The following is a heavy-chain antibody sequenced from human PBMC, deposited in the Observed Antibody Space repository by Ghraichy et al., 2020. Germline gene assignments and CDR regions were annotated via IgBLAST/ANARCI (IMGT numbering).Heavy chain of an antibody. V-gene: IGHV4-59*02. CDR1: GASVSNYY. CDR2: LYYSGNT. Sequence: SETLSLTCTVSGASVSNYYWTWIRQPPGKGLEWVGHLYYSGNTDYNPSLKSRVTMSLGTPRNQFSLTLNSVTAADTAVYYCARVAYYYDAGDWGQGTLVTVSS. D-gene: IGHD3-22*01. CDR3: ARVAYYYDAGD. J-gene: IGHJ4*02.